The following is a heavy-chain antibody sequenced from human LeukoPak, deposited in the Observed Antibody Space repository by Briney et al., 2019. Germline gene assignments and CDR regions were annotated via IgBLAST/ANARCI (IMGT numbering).Heavy chain of an antibody. V-gene: IGHV3-11*04. Sequence: GGSLRLSCAASGFTFSDYYMSWIRQAPGKGLEWVSYISSSGSTIYYADSVKGRFTISRDNSKNTLYLQMNSLRAEDTAVYYCARESAVTTKPPYYYYYYMDVWGKGTTVTVSS. J-gene: IGHJ6*03. CDR2: ISSSGSTI. CDR3: ARESAVTTKPPYYYYYYMDV. CDR1: GFTFSDYY. D-gene: IGHD4-11*01.